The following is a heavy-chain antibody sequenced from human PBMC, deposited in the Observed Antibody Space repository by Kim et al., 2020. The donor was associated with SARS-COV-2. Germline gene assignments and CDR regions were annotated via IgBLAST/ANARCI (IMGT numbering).Heavy chain of an antibody. Sequence: SVKVSCKASGGTFSSYAISWVRQAPGQGLEWMGGIIPIFGTANYAQKFQGRVTITADESTSTAYMELSSLRSEDTAVYYCARDIVVVPAAMSPEAGFDPWGQGTLVTVSS. D-gene: IGHD2-2*01. J-gene: IGHJ5*02. CDR3: ARDIVVVPAAMSPEAGFDP. V-gene: IGHV1-69*13. CDR2: IIPIFGTA. CDR1: GGTFSSYA.